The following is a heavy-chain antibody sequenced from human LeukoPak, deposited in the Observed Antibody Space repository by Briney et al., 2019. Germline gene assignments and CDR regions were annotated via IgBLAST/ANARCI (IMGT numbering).Heavy chain of an antibody. CDR2: IYTSGST. V-gene: IGHV4-4*07. Sequence: NSSETLSLTCTVSGGSISSYYWSWIRQPAGKGLEWIGRIYTSGSTNYNPSLKSRVTMSVDTSKNQFSLKLSSVTAADTAVYYCARAPIPAAIGLGDCYGMDVWGQGTTVTVSS. J-gene: IGHJ6*02. CDR1: GGSISSYY. D-gene: IGHD2-2*01. CDR3: ARAPIPAAIGLGDCYGMDV.